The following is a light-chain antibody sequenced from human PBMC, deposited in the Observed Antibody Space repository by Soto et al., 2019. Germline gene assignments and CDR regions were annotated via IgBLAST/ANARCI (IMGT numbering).Light chain of an antibody. CDR2: LNSDGSH. Sequence: QLVLTQSPSASASMGDSVKLTCTLRSGHSSYAIAWHQQQPEKGPRYLMKLNSDGSHSKGDGIPDRFSGSSSGAERYLTISSLQSEDASDYYCQTWGTGIHWVFGGGTKLTV. V-gene: IGLV4-69*01. CDR1: SGHSSYA. J-gene: IGLJ3*02. CDR3: QTWGTGIHWV.